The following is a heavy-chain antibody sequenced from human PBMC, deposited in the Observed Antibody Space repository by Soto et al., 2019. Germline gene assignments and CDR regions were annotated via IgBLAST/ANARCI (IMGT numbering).Heavy chain of an antibody. CDR3: AKRGVDTFGLSY. D-gene: IGHD3-10*01. Sequence: EVQLVESGGGLVQPGGSLRLSCAVSGFTFSSFWMHWVRQAPGAGLVWVSRINTDGSSTSYADSVKGRFTISRDNAKNTLYLQMNSLRVEDTAMYYCAKRGVDTFGLSYWGQGTLVTVSS. CDR2: INTDGSST. J-gene: IGHJ4*02. CDR1: GFTFSSFW. V-gene: IGHV3-74*01.